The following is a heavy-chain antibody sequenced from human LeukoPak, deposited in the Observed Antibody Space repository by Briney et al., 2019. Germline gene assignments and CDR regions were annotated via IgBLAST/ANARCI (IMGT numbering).Heavy chain of an antibody. CDR1: GGSFSGYY. Sequence: PSETLSLTCAVYGGSFSGYYWSWIRQPPGKGLEWIGEINHSGSTNYNPSLKSRVTISVDTSKNQFSLKLSSVTAADTAVYYCARGTDRSKIAYWGQGTLVTVSS. V-gene: IGHV4-34*01. CDR2: INHSGST. J-gene: IGHJ4*02. CDR3: ARGTDRSKIAY. D-gene: IGHD3-22*01.